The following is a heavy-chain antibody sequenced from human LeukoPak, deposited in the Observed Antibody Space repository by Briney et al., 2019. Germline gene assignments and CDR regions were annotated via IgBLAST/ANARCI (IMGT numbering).Heavy chain of an antibody. D-gene: IGHD6-13*01. Sequence: NPSETLSLTCAVYGGSFSGYYWGWIRQPPGKGLEWIGEINHSGSTNYNPSLKSRVTISVDTSKNQFSLKLSSVTAADTAVYYCVRGRHSSSWYGGPYFDYWGQGTLVTVSS. CDR3: VRGRHSSSWYGGPYFDY. CDR2: INHSGST. V-gene: IGHV4-34*01. CDR1: GGSFSGYY. J-gene: IGHJ4*02.